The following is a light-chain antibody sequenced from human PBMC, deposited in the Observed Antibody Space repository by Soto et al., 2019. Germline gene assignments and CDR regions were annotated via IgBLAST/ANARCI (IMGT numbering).Light chain of an antibody. Sequence: DIQMTQSPSTLSASVGDRVTITCRASQSISSWLAWYQQKPGKAPKLLIYDVSTLESGVPSRFSGSGSGTEFTPTIKNLQSEDFAVYYCKQYRNWPRTFGQGTKVDIK. J-gene: IGKJ1*01. CDR1: QSISSW. CDR2: DVS. V-gene: IGKV1-5*01. CDR3: KQYRNWPRT.